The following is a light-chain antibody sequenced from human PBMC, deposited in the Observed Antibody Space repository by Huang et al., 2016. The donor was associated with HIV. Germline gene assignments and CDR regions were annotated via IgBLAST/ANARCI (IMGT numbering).Light chain of an antibody. CDR3: QQYGTSPQT. CDR2: GAS. CDR1: QSVSSSY. Sequence: EIVLTQSPGTLFLSPGERATLSCRASQSVSSSYLAWYQQKPGQAPRLVIHGASRRATGIPERFSGSGSGTAFTLTISRLEPEDFAVYYCQQYGTSPQTFGQGTKVEIK. J-gene: IGKJ1*01. V-gene: IGKV3-20*01.